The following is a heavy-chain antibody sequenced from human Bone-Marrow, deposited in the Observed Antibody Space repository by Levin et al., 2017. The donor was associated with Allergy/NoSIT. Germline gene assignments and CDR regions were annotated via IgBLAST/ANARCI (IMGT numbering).Heavy chain of an antibody. CDR2: ISSSGSTI. CDR1: GFTFSDYY. J-gene: IGHJ6*02. D-gene: IGHD6-25*01. V-gene: IGHV3-11*01. Sequence: LSLTCAASGFTFSDYYMSWIRQAPGKGLEWVSCISSSGSTIYYADSVKGRFTISRDNAKNSLYLQMNSLRAEDTAVYYCARHGSGSGSYYYYGMDVWGQGTTVTVSS. CDR3: ARHGSGSGSYYYYGMDV.